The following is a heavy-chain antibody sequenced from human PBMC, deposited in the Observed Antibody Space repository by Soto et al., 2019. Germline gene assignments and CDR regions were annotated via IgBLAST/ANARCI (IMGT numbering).Heavy chain of an antibody. Sequence: GGSLRLSCAASGFTFSSYAMSWVRQAPGKGLEWVSAISGSGGSTYYADSVKGRFTISRVNSKNTLYLQMNSLRAEDTAVYYCAKVTPYDFWSGYLSYFDYWGQGTLVTVSS. D-gene: IGHD3-3*01. CDR2: ISGSGGST. CDR1: GFTFSSYA. V-gene: IGHV3-23*01. J-gene: IGHJ4*02. CDR3: AKVTPYDFWSGYLSYFDY.